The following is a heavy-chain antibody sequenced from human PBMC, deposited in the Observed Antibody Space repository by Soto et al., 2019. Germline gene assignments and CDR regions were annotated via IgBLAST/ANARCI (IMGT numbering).Heavy chain of an antibody. Sequence: GSLRLSCSASGFTFSSYDMHWVRQGPGKGLEWVSAVGTAGDTNYAGSVKGRFTISRENAKNSLYLQMNSLRAGDTAIYFCARAIGPTLFDYWGQGTLVTVSS. V-gene: IGHV3-13*04. CDR3: ARAIGPTLFDY. D-gene: IGHD3-22*01. CDR1: GFTFSSYD. CDR2: VGTAGDT. J-gene: IGHJ4*02.